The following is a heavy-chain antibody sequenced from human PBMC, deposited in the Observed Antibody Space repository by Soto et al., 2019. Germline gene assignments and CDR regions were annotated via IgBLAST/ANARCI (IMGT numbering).Heavy chain of an antibody. Sequence: EVQMLESGGGLVQPGGSLRLSGAASGFICSSYDMSWVRQAPGKGLEWVSTILVGGSTHYEDSVKGRFTISRDTSKNTVYLQMNSLTAGDTAIYYCAKATATGGGAFDICGQGTMVTVSS. CDR1: GFICSSYD. V-gene: IGHV3-23*01. CDR3: AKATATGGGAFDI. D-gene: IGHD2-8*02. CDR2: ILVGGST. J-gene: IGHJ3*02.